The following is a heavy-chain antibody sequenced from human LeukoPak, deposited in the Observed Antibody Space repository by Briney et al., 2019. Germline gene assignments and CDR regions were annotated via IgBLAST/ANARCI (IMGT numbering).Heavy chain of an antibody. CDR1: GFTFSSYS. CDR3: ARDPYSGNYGNTYYYYMDV. Sequence: GGSLRLSCAASGFTFSSYSMNWVRQAPGKRLEWVSSVTSSSSYVFDADSVKGRFTISRDNAKNSLYLQMNSLTAEDTAVYYCARDPYSGNYGNTYYYYMDVWGKGATVTISS. V-gene: IGHV3-21*06. J-gene: IGHJ6*03. D-gene: IGHD1-26*01. CDR2: VTSSSSYV.